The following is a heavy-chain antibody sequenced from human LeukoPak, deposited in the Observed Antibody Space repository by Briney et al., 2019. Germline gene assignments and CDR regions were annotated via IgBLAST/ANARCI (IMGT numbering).Heavy chain of an antibody. CDR2: ISGSGSTI. CDR1: GFTFSDHY. V-gene: IGHV3-11*01. Sequence: GGSLRLSCAASGFTFSDHYMSWIRQSPGKGLEWVSYISGSGSTIYYADSVRGRLTISRDNAKNSLYPQMNSLRAEDTAVYYCAREGITIFGVANSNWFDPWGQGTLVTVSS. J-gene: IGHJ5*02. CDR3: AREGITIFGVANSNWFDP. D-gene: IGHD3-3*01.